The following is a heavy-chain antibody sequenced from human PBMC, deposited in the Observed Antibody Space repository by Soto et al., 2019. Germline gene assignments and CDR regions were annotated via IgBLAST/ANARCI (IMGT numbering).Heavy chain of an antibody. V-gene: IGHV1-18*01. Sequence: ASVKVSCKASGYTFTNFGISWVRQAPGQGLEWMGWISAYNGNTNYAQKFQGRVTMTTDTSTSTAYMELSSLRSDDTATYYCARQESAAGTFREDASDIWGQGTMVTGSS. CDR2: ISAYNGNT. CDR1: GYTFTNFG. CDR3: ARQESAAGTFREDASDI. D-gene: IGHD6-13*01. J-gene: IGHJ3*02.